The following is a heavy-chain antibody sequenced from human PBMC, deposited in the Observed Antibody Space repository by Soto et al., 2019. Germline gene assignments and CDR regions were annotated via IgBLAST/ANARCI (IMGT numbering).Heavy chain of an antibody. D-gene: IGHD3-3*01. V-gene: IGHV3-30-3*01. CDR3: AREEPYYDFWSGHNWFDP. J-gene: IGHJ5*02. CDR2: ISDDGSNK. CDR1: GFTFSSYA. Sequence: GSLRLSCAASGFTFSSYAMHWVRQAPGKRLEWVAVISDDGSNKYYADSVKGRFTISRDNSKNTLYLQMNSLRAEDTAVYYCAREEPYYDFWSGHNWFDPWGQGTLVTVSS.